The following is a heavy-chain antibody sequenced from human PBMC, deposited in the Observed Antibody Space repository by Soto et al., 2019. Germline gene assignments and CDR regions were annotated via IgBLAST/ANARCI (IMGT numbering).Heavy chain of an antibody. CDR2: VNSDGSNT. V-gene: IGHV3-74*02. Sequence: VQLVESGGGVVQPGRSLRLSCAASGFTFSSYGMHWVRQAPGTGLVWVSRVNSDGSNTDYADSVKGRFTNSRDNAKNTLYLQMNSLRAEDTAVYYCAGRNTYYGIEIWGQGTMVTVSP. CDR1: GFTFSSYG. CDR3: AGRNTYYGIEI. D-gene: IGHD3-16*01. J-gene: IGHJ3*02.